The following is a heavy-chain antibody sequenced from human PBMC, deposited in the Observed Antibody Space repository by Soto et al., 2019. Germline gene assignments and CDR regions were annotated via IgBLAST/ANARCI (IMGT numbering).Heavy chain of an antibody. CDR1: GASTSSENW. CDR2: IYHSGAT. J-gene: IGHJ6*02. Sequence: QVQLQESGPALVKSSGTLSLACTVSGASTSSENWWSWVRQAPGKGLEWIGEIYHSGATHYSPSPKSRVTISLDKSKNQFFLKLDSVTAADSAVYYCARDAGASRYYGMDVWGQGTKVTVS. CDR3: ARDAGASRYYGMDV. D-gene: IGHD2-8*02. V-gene: IGHV4-4*02.